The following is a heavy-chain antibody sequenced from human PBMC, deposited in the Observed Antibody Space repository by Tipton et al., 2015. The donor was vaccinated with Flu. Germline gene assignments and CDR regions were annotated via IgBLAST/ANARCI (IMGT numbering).Heavy chain of an antibody. D-gene: IGHD3-22*01. J-gene: IGHJ4*02. Sequence: GLVKPSETLSLTCTVSGGSISSSSYYWGWIRQPPGKGLEWIGSIYHSGSTYYNPSLKSRVTISVDTSKNQFSLKLSSVTAADTAVYYCARYHYDSSGLSSPFDYWGQGTLVTVSS. CDR2: IYHSGST. V-gene: IGHV4-39*07. CDR1: GGSISSSSYY. CDR3: ARYHYDSSGLSSPFDY.